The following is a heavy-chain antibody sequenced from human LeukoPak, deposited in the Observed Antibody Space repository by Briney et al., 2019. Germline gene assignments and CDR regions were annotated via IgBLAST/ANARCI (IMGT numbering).Heavy chain of an antibody. CDR2: IDPSDSYT. Sequence: TGASLLISCKGSGYIFTSYWVSWVRQLPGKGLEWMGRIDPSDSYTNYSPSFQGHVTISADKSISTAYLQWSSLKASDTAMYYCARHESKSIAAATPWGQGTLVTVSS. CDR3: ARHESKSIAAATP. D-gene: IGHD6-13*01. CDR1: GYIFTSYW. V-gene: IGHV5-10-1*01. J-gene: IGHJ5*02.